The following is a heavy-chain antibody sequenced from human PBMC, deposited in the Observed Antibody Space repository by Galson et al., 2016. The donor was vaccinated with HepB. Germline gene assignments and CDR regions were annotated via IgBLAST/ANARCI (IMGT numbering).Heavy chain of an antibody. D-gene: IGHD3-10*01. CDR2: IYHNGST. CDR3: ARVPHYYGSGSFWD. J-gene: IGHJ4*02. CDR1: GGSISSSNW. Sequence: SETLSLTCAVSGGSISSSNWWSWVRQPPGKGLEWIGEIYHNGSTNYNPSLKSRVTISVDKSKNQFSLRLSSVTAADTAVYYCARVPHYYGSGSFWDWGQGTLVTVSS. V-gene: IGHV4-4*02.